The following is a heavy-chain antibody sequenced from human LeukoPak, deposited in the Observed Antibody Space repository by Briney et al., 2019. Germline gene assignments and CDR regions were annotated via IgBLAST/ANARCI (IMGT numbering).Heavy chain of an antibody. Sequence: ASVKVSCKASGYTFTSYGISWARQAPGQGLEWMGWISAYNGNTNYAQKLQGRVTMTTDTSTSTAYMELRSLRSDDTAVYYCARDRWSSTSRRFDYYGMDVWGQGTTVTVSS. J-gene: IGHJ6*02. V-gene: IGHV1-18*01. CDR2: ISAYNGNT. CDR3: ARDRWSSTSRRFDYYGMDV. CDR1: GYTFTSYG. D-gene: IGHD2-2*01.